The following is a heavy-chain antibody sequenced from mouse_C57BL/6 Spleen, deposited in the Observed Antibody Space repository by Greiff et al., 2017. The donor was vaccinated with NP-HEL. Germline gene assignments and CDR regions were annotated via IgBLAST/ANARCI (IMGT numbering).Heavy chain of an antibody. CDR1: GFTFSDYG. J-gene: IGHJ4*01. CDR3: ASLYYYGSSDRPLYYAMDY. D-gene: IGHD1-1*01. CDR2: ISSGSSTI. V-gene: IGHV5-17*01. Sequence: EVQGVESGGGLVKPGGSLKLSCAASGFTFSDYGMHWVRQAPEKGLEWVAYISSGSSTIYYADTVKGRFTISRDNAKNTLFLQMTSLRSEDTAMYYCASLYYYGSSDRPLYYAMDYWGQGTSVTVSS.